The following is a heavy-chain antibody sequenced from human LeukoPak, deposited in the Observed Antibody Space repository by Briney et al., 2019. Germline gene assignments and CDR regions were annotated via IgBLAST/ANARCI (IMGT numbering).Heavy chain of an antibody. CDR2: IYPADSDT. CDR3: ARGRGTGSPIGPRYFDL. Sequence: AESLKISCKGSGYLFTSYWIVCVRQMPGKGLEWMGIIYPADSDTRYSPSFQGQVTISADKSISTAFLRWTSLKASDTAIYYCARGRGTGSPIGPRYFDLWGRGTLVTVSS. CDR1: GYLFTSYW. D-gene: IGHD3-10*01. J-gene: IGHJ2*01. V-gene: IGHV5-51*01.